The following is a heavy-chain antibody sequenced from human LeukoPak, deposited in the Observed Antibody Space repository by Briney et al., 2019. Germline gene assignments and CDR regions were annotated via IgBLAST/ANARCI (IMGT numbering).Heavy chain of an antibody. CDR2: ISGSGGST. Sequence: TGGSLRLSCAASGFTFSSYAMSWVRQAPGKGLEWVSAISGSGGSTYYADSVKGRFTISRDNSKNTLYLQMNSLRAEDTAVYYCARGEGILLWFGEGPCGMDVWGQGTTVTVSS. CDR1: GFTFSSYA. V-gene: IGHV3-23*01. J-gene: IGHJ6*02. D-gene: IGHD3-10*01. CDR3: ARGEGILLWFGEGPCGMDV.